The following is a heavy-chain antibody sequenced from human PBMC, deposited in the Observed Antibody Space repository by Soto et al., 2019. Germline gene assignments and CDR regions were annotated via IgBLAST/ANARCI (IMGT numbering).Heavy chain of an antibody. Sequence: ASVKVSCKASGYTFTSYGISWVRQAPGQGLEWMGWISAYNGNTNYAQKLQGRVTMTRDTSTSTAYMELSSLRSEDTAVYYCARDLGAVAGPKENYFDYWGLGTLVTVSS. CDR3: ARDLGAVAGPKENYFDY. V-gene: IGHV1-18*01. CDR2: ISAYNGNT. J-gene: IGHJ4*02. D-gene: IGHD6-19*01. CDR1: GYTFTSYG.